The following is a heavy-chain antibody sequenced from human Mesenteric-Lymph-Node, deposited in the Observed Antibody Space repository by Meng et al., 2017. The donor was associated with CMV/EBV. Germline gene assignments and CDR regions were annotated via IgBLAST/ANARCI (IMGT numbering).Heavy chain of an antibody. J-gene: IGHJ5*02. V-gene: IGHV4-39*01. CDR3: ARWDMGHNWFDP. D-gene: IGHD1-26*01. Sequence: TVSGGSISSSSSSWGWIRQPPGKGLGWIGSIYYSGSTYYNPSLKSRVTISVDTSKNQFSLKLSSVTAADTAVYYCARWDMGHNWFDPWGQGTLVTVSS. CDR1: GGSISSSSSS. CDR2: IYYSGST.